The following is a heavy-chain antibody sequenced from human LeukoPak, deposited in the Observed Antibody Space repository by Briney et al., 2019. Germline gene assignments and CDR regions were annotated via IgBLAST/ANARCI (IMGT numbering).Heavy chain of an antibody. J-gene: IGHJ5*01. CDR3: AKEGVRGYSYGYGTRNKWFDF. Sequence: PSETLSLTCAVYGGSFSGYYWSWIRQPPGKGLEWIGSIYYSGRTYYNPSLKSRVTTSVDTSKNQFSLRLSSVTAADTAVYYCAKEGVRGYSYGYGTRNKWFDFWGQGTLVTVSS. CDR1: GGSFSGYY. CDR2: IYYSGRT. V-gene: IGHV4-34*01. D-gene: IGHD5-18*01.